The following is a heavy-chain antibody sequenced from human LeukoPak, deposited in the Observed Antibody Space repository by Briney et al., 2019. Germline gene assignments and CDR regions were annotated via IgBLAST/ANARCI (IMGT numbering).Heavy chain of an antibody. J-gene: IGHJ4*02. D-gene: IGHD2-15*01. CDR2: FSGISTT. CDR3: AKDRYCSVGSCYADY. V-gene: IGHV3-23*01. CDR1: GFTFSSYA. Sequence: GGSLRLSCAASGFTFSSYAMSWVRQAPGKGLEWVSTFSGISTTSYADAVKGRFTISRDNSKNTLYLEMNSLRADDTAVYYCAKDRYCSVGSCYADYWGQGTLVTVSS.